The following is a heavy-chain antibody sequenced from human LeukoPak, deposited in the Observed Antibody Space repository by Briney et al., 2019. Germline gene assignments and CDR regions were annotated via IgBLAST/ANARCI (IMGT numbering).Heavy chain of an antibody. CDR2: TSSNGGTT. CDR3: ARVYIAGMTGHYSLDY. V-gene: IGHV3-64*01. J-gene: IGHJ4*02. CDR1: GFAFRTYA. Sequence: GGSLRLSCAASGFAFRTYAMHWVRQAPGKGLEYVSGTSSNGGTTNYANSVKGRFTISRDNSKNTLYLQMGSLRPEDMAVYYCARVYIAGMTGHYSLDYWGQGTLLTVSS. D-gene: IGHD3-9*01.